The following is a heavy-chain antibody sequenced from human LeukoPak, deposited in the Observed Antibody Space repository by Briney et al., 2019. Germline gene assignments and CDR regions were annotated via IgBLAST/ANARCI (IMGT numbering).Heavy chain of an antibody. D-gene: IGHD3-10*01. Sequence: GGSLRLSCAASGFTFSNAWMTWVRQAPGKGLEWVSAISGRGTSTYYADSVKGRFTISRDNSKNTLYLQMNSPTAEDTAVYYCAKVGAIDYYGSGSHFDFWGQGTLVTVSS. CDR2: ISGRGTST. V-gene: IGHV3-23*01. J-gene: IGHJ5*01. CDR3: AKVGAIDYYGSGSHFDF. CDR1: GFTFSNAW.